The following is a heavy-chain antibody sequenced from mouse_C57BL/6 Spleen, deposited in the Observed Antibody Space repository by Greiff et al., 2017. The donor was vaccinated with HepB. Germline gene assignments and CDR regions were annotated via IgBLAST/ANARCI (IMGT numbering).Heavy chain of an antibody. D-gene: IGHD2-4*01. V-gene: IGHV1-78*01. CDR2: IYPRDGST. CDR1: GYTFTDHT. J-gene: IGHJ3*01. CDR3: ARRAPSSDYDYDWFAY. Sequence: QVQLQQSDAELVKPGASVKISCKVSGYTFTDHTIHWMKQRPEQGLEWIGYIYPRDGSTKYNEKFKGKATLTADKSSSTAYMQLNSLTSEDSAVYFWARRAPSSDYDYDWFAYGGQGTLGTVSA.